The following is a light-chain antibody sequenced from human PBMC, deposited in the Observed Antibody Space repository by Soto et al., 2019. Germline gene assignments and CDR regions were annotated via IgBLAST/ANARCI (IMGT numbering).Light chain of an antibody. CDR3: QQYGSSAPIT. Sequence: EIVLTQSPGTLSLSPGERATLSCRASQSVSSNYLAWYQQKPGQAPRLLIYGASSRATGIPDRFSGSGSGTDFTLTISRLEPEDFTMYYCQQYGSSAPITFGQGTRLKIE. CDR1: QSVSSNY. CDR2: GAS. J-gene: IGKJ5*01. V-gene: IGKV3-20*01.